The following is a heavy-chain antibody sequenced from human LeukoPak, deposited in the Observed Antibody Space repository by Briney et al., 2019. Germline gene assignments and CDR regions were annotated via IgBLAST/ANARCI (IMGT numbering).Heavy chain of an antibody. V-gene: IGHV4-34*01. CDR2: INHSGSA. Sequence: PSETLSLTCAVYGGSFSGYYWSWIRQPPGKGLEWIGEINHSGSANYNPSLKSRVTISVDTSKNQFSLKLYSVTAADTAEYYCARGVARHWYFDLWGRGTPVTVSS. J-gene: IGHJ2*01. CDR3: ARGVARHWYFDL. D-gene: IGHD2-15*01. CDR1: GGSFSGYY.